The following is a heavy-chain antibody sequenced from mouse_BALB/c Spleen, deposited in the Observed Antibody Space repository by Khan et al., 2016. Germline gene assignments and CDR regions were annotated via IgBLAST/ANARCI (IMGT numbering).Heavy chain of an antibody. CDR2: INTYTGEP. Sequence: QIQLVQSGPELKKPGETVKISCKASGYTFTNYGMNWVKQAPGKGLKWMGWINTYTGEPTYADDFKGRFAFSLETSASTAYLQINNLKNEDTATYFRAREGLRRTGYAMDYWGQGTSVTVSS. V-gene: IGHV9-3-1*01. CDR3: AREGLRRTGYAMDY. CDR1: GYTFTNYG. D-gene: IGHD2-4*01. J-gene: IGHJ4*01.